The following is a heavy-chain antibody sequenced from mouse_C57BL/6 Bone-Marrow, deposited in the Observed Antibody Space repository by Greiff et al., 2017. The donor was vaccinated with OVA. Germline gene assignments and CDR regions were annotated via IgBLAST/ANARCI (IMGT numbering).Heavy chain of an antibody. Sequence: VQLQQPGAELVKPGASVKLSCKASGYTFTSYWMHWVKQRPGQGLEWIGMIHPNSGSTNYNEKFKSKATLTVDKSSSTAYMQLSSLTSEDSAVYYSARVRGDYGSSYGYFDYWGQGTTLTVSS. CDR2: IHPNSGST. J-gene: IGHJ2*01. CDR1: GYTFTSYW. D-gene: IGHD1-1*01. V-gene: IGHV1-64*01. CDR3: ARVRGDYGSSYGYFDY.